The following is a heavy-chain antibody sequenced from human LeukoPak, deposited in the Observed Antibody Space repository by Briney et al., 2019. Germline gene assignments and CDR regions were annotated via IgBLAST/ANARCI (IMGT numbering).Heavy chain of an antibody. CDR2: MNPNSGNT. CDR1: GYTFTSYD. V-gene: IGHV1-8*02. J-gene: IGHJ3*02. D-gene: IGHD3-3*01. Sequence: ASVKVSCKASGYTFTSYDINWVRQATGQGLEWMGWMNPNSGNTGYAQKFQGRVTMTRNTSISTAYMELSSLRSEDTAVYYCARNERDYDFWSGQTSYAFDIWGQGTMVTVSS. CDR3: ARNERDYDFWSGQTSYAFDI.